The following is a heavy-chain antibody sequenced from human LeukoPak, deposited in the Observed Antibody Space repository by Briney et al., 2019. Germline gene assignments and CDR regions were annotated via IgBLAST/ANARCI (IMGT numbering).Heavy chain of an antibody. J-gene: IGHJ4*02. CDR2: ISSSGSTI. D-gene: IGHD3-10*01. CDR1: GFTFSSYE. CDR3: ARVLSGSYGY. V-gene: IGHV3-48*03. Sequence: GGSLRLSCAASGFTFSSYEMNWVRQAPGKGLEWVSYISSSGSTIYYADSVKGRFTISRDNAKNSLYLQMNSLRAEDMAVYYCARVLSGSYGYWGQGTLVTVSS.